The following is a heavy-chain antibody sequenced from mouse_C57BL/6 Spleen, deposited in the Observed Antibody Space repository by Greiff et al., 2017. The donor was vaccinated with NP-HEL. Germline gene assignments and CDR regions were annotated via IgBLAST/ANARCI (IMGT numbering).Heavy chain of an antibody. CDR2: IYPSDSET. CDR1: GYTFTSYW. Sequence: QVQLQQPGAELVRPGSSVKLSCKASGYTFTSYWMDWVKQRPGQGLEWIGNIYPSDSETHYNQKFKDKATLTVDKSSSTAYMQLSSLTSEDSAVYYCARRCDYYGSRYCDVWGTGTTVTVSS. CDR3: ARRCDYYGSRYCDV. V-gene: IGHV1-61*01. D-gene: IGHD1-1*01. J-gene: IGHJ1*03.